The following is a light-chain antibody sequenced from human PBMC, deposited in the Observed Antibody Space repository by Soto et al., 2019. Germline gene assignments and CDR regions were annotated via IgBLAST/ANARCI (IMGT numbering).Light chain of an antibody. V-gene: IGLV1-44*01. CDR3: SSYTSSSRGV. CDR1: SSNIGRNT. J-gene: IGLJ1*01. Sequence: QSVLTQPPSVYGTPGQRVTISCSGSSSNIGRNTVTWYQQLPGAAPKLLMYSGDQRPSGVPDRFSGSKSGTPASLAISGLQSEDEADYYCSSYTSSSRGVFGTGTKLTVL. CDR2: SGD.